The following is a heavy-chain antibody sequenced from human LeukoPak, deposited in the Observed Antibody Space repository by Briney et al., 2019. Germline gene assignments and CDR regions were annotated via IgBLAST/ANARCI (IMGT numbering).Heavy chain of an antibody. D-gene: IGHD3-3*01. CDR3: ARDNTISGHYEVGY. V-gene: IGHV3-53*01. CDR2: ISNHGTT. CDR1: GFSVSTNY. Sequence: GGSLRLSCAASGFSVSTNYMIWVRQAPGRGLECVSVISNHGTTYYADSVKGRFSISRDNSKNTVFLQMNSLRAEDTAVYYCARDNTISGHYEVGYWGQGTLVTVSS. J-gene: IGHJ4*02.